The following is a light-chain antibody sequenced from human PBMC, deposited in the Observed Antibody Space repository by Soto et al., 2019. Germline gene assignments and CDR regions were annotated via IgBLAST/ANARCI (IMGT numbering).Light chain of an antibody. V-gene: IGKV3-15*01. Sequence: EIVMTQSPATLSVSPGERATLSCRASQSVSSNLAWYQQKPGQAPRLLIYGASTRATGIPARFSGSGSGTEFTLTISSLQSEDFAVYYCQQYDSWLTFGRGTEVEIK. CDR2: GAS. J-gene: IGKJ4*01. CDR1: QSVSSN. CDR3: QQYDSWLT.